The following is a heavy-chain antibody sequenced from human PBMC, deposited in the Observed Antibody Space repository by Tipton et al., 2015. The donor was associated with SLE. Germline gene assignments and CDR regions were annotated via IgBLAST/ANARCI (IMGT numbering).Heavy chain of an antibody. D-gene: IGHD3-3*01. CDR3: ARGWYYDFWSGYYTGMGWFDP. Sequence: QSGAEVKKPGASVKVSCKASGYTFTSYGISWVRQAPGQGLEWMGWISAYNGNTNYAQKLQGRVTMNTDTSTSTAYMELRSLRSDDTAVYYCARGWYYDFWSGYYTGMGWFDPWGQGTLVTVSS. V-gene: IGHV1-18*01. J-gene: IGHJ5*02. CDR2: ISAYNGNT. CDR1: GYTFTSYG.